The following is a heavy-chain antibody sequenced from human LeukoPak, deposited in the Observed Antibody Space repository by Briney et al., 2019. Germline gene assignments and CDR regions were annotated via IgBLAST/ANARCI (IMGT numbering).Heavy chain of an antibody. J-gene: IGHJ6*02. CDR1: GYTFTGYY. V-gene: IGHV1-2*02. D-gene: IGHD6-13*01. Sequence: ASVKVSCKASGYTFTGYYMHWVRQAPGQGLEWMGWINPNSGGTNYAQKFQGRVTMTRDTSISTAYMELSRLRSDDTAVYYCAREIAAAGQYYYYYYGMDVWGQGTTVTVSS. CDR3: AREIAAAGQYYYYYYGMDV. CDR2: INPNSGGT.